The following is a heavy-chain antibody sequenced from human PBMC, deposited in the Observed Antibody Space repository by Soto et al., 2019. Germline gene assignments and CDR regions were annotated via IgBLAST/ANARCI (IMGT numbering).Heavy chain of an antibody. CDR3: AKVSVAGTYRFDS. J-gene: IGHJ4*02. CDR1: GVSITSTNW. V-gene: IGHV4-4*02. D-gene: IGHD6-19*01. Sequence: KTSETLSLTCDVSGVSITSTNWGSWVRQPPGRGLEWIGEIFHLGNTNYNPSLKSRVTLSIDKSKNQFSLKVSSVTAADTAVYYCAKVSVAGTYRFDSWGQGTLVSVSS. CDR2: IFHLGNT.